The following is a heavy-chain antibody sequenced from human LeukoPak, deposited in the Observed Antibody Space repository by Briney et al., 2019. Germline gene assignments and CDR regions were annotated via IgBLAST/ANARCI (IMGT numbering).Heavy chain of an antibody. CDR2: IWYDGSNK. Sequence: PGGSLRLSCAASGFTFSGYGMHWVRQAPGKGLEWVAVIWYDGSNKYYADSVKGRFTISRDNSKNTLYLQMNSLRAEDTAVYYCARFYENYYFDYWGQGTLVTVSS. D-gene: IGHD5/OR15-5a*01. CDR3: ARFYENYYFDY. J-gene: IGHJ4*02. V-gene: IGHV3-33*01. CDR1: GFTFSGYG.